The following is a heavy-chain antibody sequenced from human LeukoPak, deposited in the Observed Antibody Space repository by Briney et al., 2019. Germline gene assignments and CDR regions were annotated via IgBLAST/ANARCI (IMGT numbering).Heavy chain of an antibody. D-gene: IGHD1-14*01. V-gene: IGHV3-7*01. CDR2: IKEDGSET. CDR3: GRDSFETDIDY. J-gene: IGHJ4*02. Sequence: PGGSLSLSCAASGFTFSPHWMSWVRQAPGEGLEWVANIKEDGSETYYVDSLRGRFTISRDNVKNSLYLQINSLRVEDTAVYYCGRDSFETDIDYWGQGTLVTVSS. CDR1: GFTFSPHW.